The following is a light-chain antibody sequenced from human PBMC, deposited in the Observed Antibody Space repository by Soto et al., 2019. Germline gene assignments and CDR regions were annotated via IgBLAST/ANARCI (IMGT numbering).Light chain of an antibody. CDR1: QSISTY. Sequence: DIPMTQSPSSLSASVGDRVTITCRASQSISTYLNWYQQKPGRAPKLLIYAAATSQSGVPSRFSGIGSGADVNLTITSLQHEDVATDYCKQCYSTPYTFGQGTKVEI. CDR2: AAA. CDR3: KQCYSTPYT. J-gene: IGKJ2*01. V-gene: IGKV1-39*01.